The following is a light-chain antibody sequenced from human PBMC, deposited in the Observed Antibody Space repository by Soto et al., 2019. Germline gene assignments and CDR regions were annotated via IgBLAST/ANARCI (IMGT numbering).Light chain of an antibody. Sequence: EIVLTQSRATLSLSPGERATLSCRASQSVSSYFAWYQQKPGQAPRLLIYDASSRATGIPARFSGSGSGTDFTLTISSLEPEDFAVYYCQQRSNWTLTFGQGTRVEIK. V-gene: IGKV3-11*01. CDR2: DAS. CDR3: QQRSNWTLT. CDR1: QSVSSY. J-gene: IGKJ1*01.